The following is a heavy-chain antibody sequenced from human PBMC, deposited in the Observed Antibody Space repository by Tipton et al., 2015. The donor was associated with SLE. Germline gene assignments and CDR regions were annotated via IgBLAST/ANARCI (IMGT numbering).Heavy chain of an antibody. Sequence: TLSLTCTVSGGSISSHYWSWIRQPPGKGLEWIGNIYYSGSTNYNPSLKSRVTISVDTSKNQFSLKLSSVTAADTAVYYCATGGLLYYYYGMDVWGQGTTVTVSS. J-gene: IGHJ6*02. V-gene: IGHV4-59*11. CDR3: ATGGLLYYYYGMDV. CDR2: IYYSGST. CDR1: GGSISSHY. D-gene: IGHD3-16*01.